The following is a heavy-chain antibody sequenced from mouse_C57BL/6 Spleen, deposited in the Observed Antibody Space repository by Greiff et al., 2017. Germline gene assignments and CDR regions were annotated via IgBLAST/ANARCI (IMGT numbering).Heavy chain of an antibody. J-gene: IGHJ4*01. V-gene: IGHV14-4*01. CDR2: IDPENGDT. CDR3: TRGGSSYVGAMDY. CDR1: GFNIKDDY. Sequence: VHVKQSGAELVRPGASVKLSCTASGFNIKDDYMHWVKQRPEQGLEWIGWIDPENGDTEYASKFQGKATITADTSSNTAYLQLSSLTSEDTAVYYCTRGGSSYVGAMDYWGQGTSVTVSS. D-gene: IGHD1-1*01.